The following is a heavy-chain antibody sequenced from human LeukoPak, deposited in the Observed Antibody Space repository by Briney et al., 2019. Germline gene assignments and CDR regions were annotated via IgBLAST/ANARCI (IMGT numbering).Heavy chain of an antibody. CDR2: ISYDGSNK. D-gene: IGHD1-26*01. V-gene: IGHV3-30*03. CDR1: GFTFSSYG. Sequence: GGSLRLTCAASGFTFSSYGMHWVRQAPGKGLEWVAVISYDGSNKYYADSVKGRFTISRDNSKNTLYLQMNSLRAEDTAVYYCASPYSGSYSTDYWGQGTLVTVSS. CDR3: ASPYSGSYSTDY. J-gene: IGHJ4*02.